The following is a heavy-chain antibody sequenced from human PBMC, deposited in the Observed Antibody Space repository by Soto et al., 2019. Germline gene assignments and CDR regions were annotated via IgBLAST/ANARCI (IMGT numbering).Heavy chain of an antibody. V-gene: IGHV3-15*01. CDR3: TTESVGATSYFDY. D-gene: IGHD1-26*01. J-gene: IGHJ4*02. Sequence: GESLKISCAASGFTFSNAWMSWVRQAPGKGLEWVGRIKSKTDGGTTDYAAPVKGRFTISRDDSKNTLYLQMNSLKTEDTAVYYCTTESVGATSYFDYWGQGTLVTVSS. CDR2: IKSKTDGGTT. CDR1: GFTFSNAW.